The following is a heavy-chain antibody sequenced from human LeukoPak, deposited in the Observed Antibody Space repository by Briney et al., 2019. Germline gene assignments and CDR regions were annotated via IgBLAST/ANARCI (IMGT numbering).Heavy chain of an antibody. CDR3: AREGPYSSSWYADY. CDR2: ISSSGSTI. J-gene: IGHJ4*02. D-gene: IGHD6-13*01. V-gene: IGHV3-48*04. CDR1: GFTFSSYS. Sequence: GGSLRLSCAASGFTFSSYSMNWVRQAPGKGLEWVSYISSSGSTIYYADSVKGRFTISRDNAKNSLYLQMNSLRAEDTAVYYCAREGPYSSSWYADYWGQGTLVTVSS.